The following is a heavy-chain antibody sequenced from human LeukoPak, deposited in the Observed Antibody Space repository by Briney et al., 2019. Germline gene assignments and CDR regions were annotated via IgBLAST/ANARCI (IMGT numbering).Heavy chain of an antibody. J-gene: IGHJ5*02. CDR1: GYTFTGYY. D-gene: IGHD1-1*01. Sequence: GASVKVSCKASGYTFTGYYMHRVRQAPGQGLEWMGRINPNSGGTNYAQKFQGRVTMTRDTSISTAYMELSRLRSDDTAVYYCARGGLERRGVYNWFDPWGQGTLVTVSS. CDR2: INPNSGGT. CDR3: ARGGLERRGVYNWFDP. V-gene: IGHV1-2*06.